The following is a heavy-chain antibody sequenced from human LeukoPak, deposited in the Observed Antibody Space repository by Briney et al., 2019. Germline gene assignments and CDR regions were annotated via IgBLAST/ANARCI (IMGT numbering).Heavy chain of an antibody. J-gene: IGHJ4*02. D-gene: IGHD1-26*01. CDR3: ARDGEPIDY. CDR2: INSDGSST. V-gene: IGHV3-74*01. Sequence: PGGSLRLSCAASGLTLSSYWMHWVRQAPGKGLVWVSRINSDGSSTRYADSVKGRFTISRDNAKSSLYLQMNSLRAEDTALYYCARDGEPIDYWGQGTLVAVSS. CDR1: GLTLSSYW.